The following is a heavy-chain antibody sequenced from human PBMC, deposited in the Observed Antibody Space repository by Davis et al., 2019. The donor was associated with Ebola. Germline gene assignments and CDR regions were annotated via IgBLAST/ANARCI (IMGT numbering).Heavy chain of an antibody. Sequence: GESLKISCAASGITFSRYSMNWVRQAPGKGLEWVAFISSGSFTIHYADSVKGRFTISRDNAKNSLFLQMNSLRDEDTAVYYCARWSILGQWGQRTLVTVSS. CDR3: ARWSILGQ. CDR2: ISSGSFTI. D-gene: IGHD3-3*01. V-gene: IGHV3-48*02. CDR1: GITFSRYS. J-gene: IGHJ4*02.